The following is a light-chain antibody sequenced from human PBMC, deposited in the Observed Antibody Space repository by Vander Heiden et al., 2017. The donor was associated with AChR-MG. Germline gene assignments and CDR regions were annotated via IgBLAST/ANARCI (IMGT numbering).Light chain of an antibody. CDR3: RQTLQAPLT. Sequence: DFVMTQSPLSLPVTPGEPATISCRCSQRLLYSNGYNYLDWYLQKPGQSPQILIYLGSNRAPGVPDRFSGSGSGTDFTLKISRVEAEDVGVYYCRQTLQAPLTFGQRTKLEI. CDR1: QRLLYSNGYNY. CDR2: LGS. J-gene: IGKJ2*01. V-gene: IGKV2-28*01.